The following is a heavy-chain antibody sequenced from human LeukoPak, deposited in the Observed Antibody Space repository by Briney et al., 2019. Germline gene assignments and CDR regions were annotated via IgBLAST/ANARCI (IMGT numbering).Heavy chain of an antibody. J-gene: IGHJ4*02. CDR1: GGTVSSYA. CDR2: IIPILGIA. V-gene: IGHV1-69*10. Sequence: SVKVSCKASGGTVSSYAISWVRQAPGHRLEWMGGIIPILGIANYAQKFQGRVTINADKTTSTAYMELSSLRSEDTAVYYCASEGYGGYDLPGYSSGWEFDYWGQGTLVTVSS. CDR3: ASEGYGGYDLPGYSSGWEFDY. D-gene: IGHD6-19*01.